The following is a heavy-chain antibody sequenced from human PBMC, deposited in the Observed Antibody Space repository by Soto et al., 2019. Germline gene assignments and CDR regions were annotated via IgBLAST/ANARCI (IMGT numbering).Heavy chain of an antibody. Sequence: QVQLQESGPGLVKPSQTLSLTCTVSGGSISSGGYYWSWIRQHPGKRLEWIGYTYYSGSTHYNPSLTGRVIISGDTTKNQFSMKLSAVTAADTAVYYRAGGPIRGGLRYFGWLPPFDYWGQGTLVTVSS. V-gene: IGHV4-31*03. D-gene: IGHD3-9*01. CDR3: AGGPIRGGLRYFGWLPPFDY. J-gene: IGHJ4*02. CDR1: GGSISSGGYY. CDR2: TYYSGST.